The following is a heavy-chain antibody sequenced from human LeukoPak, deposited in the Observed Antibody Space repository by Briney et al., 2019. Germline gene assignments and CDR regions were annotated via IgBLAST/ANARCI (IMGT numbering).Heavy chain of an antibody. V-gene: IGHV3-43*01. CDR3: AKAYSSSKRGEFDY. Sequence: GGSLRLSCAASGFTFDDYTMHWVRQAPGKGLEWVSLISWDGGSTYYADSVKGRFTISRDNSKNSLYLQMNSLRTEDTALYYCAKAYSSSKRGEFDYWGQGTLVTVSS. D-gene: IGHD6-6*01. CDR1: GFTFDDYT. J-gene: IGHJ4*02. CDR2: ISWDGGST.